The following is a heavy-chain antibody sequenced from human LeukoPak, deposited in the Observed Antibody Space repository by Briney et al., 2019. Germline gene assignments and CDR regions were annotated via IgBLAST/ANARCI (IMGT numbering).Heavy chain of an antibody. D-gene: IGHD3-3*01. Sequence: GGSLRLSCAVSGFTFSSSWMHWVRQAPGKGLVWVSHIKTDGSTTAYADSVKGRFTISRDNAKNTLYLQMNSLRAEDTAVYYCARERFLEWFDGPDYWGQGTLVTVSS. V-gene: IGHV3-74*01. J-gene: IGHJ4*02. CDR1: GFTFSSSW. CDR2: IKTDGSTT. CDR3: ARERFLEWFDGPDY.